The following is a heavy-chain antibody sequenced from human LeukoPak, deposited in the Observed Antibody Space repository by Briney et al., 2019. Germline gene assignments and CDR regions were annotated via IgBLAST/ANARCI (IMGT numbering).Heavy chain of an antibody. Sequence: ASVKVSCKASGYTFTSYGISWVRQAPGQGLEWMGWISAYNGNTNYAQKLQGRVTMTTDTSTSTAYMELRSLRSDDTAVYYCALTSGYYSNFDYWGQGALVTVSS. V-gene: IGHV1-18*01. CDR3: ALTSGYYSNFDY. CDR2: ISAYNGNT. D-gene: IGHD3-22*01. CDR1: GYTFTSYG. J-gene: IGHJ4*02.